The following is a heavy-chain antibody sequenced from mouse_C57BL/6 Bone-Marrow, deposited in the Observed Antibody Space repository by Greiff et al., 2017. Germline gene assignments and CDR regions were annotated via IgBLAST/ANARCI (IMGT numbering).Heavy chain of an antibody. CDR2: IAPETGGT. CDR3: LYDYDVDY. CDR1: GYTFTDYE. J-gene: IGHJ2*01. V-gene: IGHV1-15*01. D-gene: IGHD2-4*01. Sequence: VKLQESGAELVRPGASVTLSCKASGYTFTDYEMHWVKQTPVHGLEWIGAIAPETGGTAYNQKFKGKAILTADKSSSTAYMELRSRTSEDSAVYYCLYDYDVDYWGQGTTLTVSS.